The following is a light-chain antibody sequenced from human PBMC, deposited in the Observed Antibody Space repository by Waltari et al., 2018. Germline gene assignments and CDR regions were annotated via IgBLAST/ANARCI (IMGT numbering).Light chain of an antibody. CDR3: QAWGTGILV. CDR1: SGHNNYA. J-gene: IGLJ2*01. Sequence: QLVLTQSPSASASLGASVTLTCTLSSGHNNYALAWHQQRPDKGLLYLMKVNSDGSHRKGAGLPDRFSGSSSGAERYLTICSLQSEDEADYYCQAWGTGILVFGGGTKLTVL. CDR2: VNSDGSH. V-gene: IGLV4-69*01.